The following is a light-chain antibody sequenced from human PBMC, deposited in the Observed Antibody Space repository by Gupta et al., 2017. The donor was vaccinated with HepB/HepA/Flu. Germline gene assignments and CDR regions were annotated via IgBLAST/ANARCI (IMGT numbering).Light chain of an antibody. J-gene: IGLJ3*02. CDR2: DVT. Sequence: QSALTQPASVSGSPGQSITISCTGTNSDVGAYNYVSWYQQHPGKVPKLMIYDVTYRPSGVSSRFSGSKSGNTASLTISGRQEEDEGDYFCKSYAGSNIWVFGGGTKLTVL. V-gene: IGLV2-14*01. CDR1: NSDVGAYNY. CDR3: KSYAGSNIWV.